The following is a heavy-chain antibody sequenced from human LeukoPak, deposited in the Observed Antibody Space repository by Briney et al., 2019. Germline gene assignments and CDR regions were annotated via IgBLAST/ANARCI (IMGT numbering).Heavy chain of an antibody. CDR2: ISGSGGST. CDR3: AKVLQQWLVTYFDY. Sequence: GGSLRLSCAASGFTFSSYAMSWVRQAPGKGLGWVSAISGSGGSTYYADSVKGRFTISRDNSKNTLYLQMNSLRAEDTAVYYCAKVLQQWLVTYFDYWGQGTLVTVSS. V-gene: IGHV3-23*01. D-gene: IGHD6-19*01. CDR1: GFTFSSYA. J-gene: IGHJ4*02.